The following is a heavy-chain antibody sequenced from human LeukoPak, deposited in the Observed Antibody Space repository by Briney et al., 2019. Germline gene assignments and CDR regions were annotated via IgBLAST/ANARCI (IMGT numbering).Heavy chain of an antibody. J-gene: IGHJ4*03. CDR2: INHSGST. Sequence: SETLSLTCSVYGGSFSGYCWSWIRQPPGKGLEWIGEINHSGSTNYNPSLKTRVTISLDRSKDQFSLKLTSVTAADTAVYYCTRGKPEAVFDSWGRGTLVTVSS. CDR3: TRGKPEAVFDS. CDR1: GGSFSGYC. V-gene: IGHV4-34*01.